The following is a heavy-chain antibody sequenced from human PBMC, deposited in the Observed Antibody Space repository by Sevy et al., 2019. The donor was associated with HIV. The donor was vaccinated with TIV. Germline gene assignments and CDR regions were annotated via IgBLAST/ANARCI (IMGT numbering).Heavy chain of an antibody. CDR1: GFTFSSFS. J-gene: IGHJ1*01. Sequence: GGSLRLSCAASGFTFSSFSMHWVRQAPGKGLEWVATISYDGSNEHYADSVKGRFTISRDKSKNALYLQMNSLRAEDTAVYYCALERLSSNVAEYFQNWGQGTLVTVSS. CDR2: ISYDGSNE. V-gene: IGHV3-30-3*01. D-gene: IGHD1-1*01. CDR3: ALERLSSNVAEYFQN.